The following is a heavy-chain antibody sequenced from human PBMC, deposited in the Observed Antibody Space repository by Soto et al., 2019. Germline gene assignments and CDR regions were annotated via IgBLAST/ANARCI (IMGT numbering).Heavy chain of an antibody. CDR2: ISGSTDST. V-gene: IGHV3-23*01. J-gene: IGHJ6*02. CDR3: AKTRGAMIYAISVYGMDV. CDR1: GFSFSSFA. Sequence: QPGGSLTLSCAASGFSFSSFAMNWVRQAPGKGLEWVSIISGSTDSTFYADSVKCRFSISRDNSKSTLYLQINSLRAEDTAVYYCAKTRGAMIYAISVYGMDVWGQGT. D-gene: IGHD2-8*01.